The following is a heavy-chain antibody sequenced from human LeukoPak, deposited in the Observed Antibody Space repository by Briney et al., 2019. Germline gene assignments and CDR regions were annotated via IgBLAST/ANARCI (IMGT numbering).Heavy chain of an antibody. CDR1: GFTFSGSA. D-gene: IGHD5-18*01. CDR3: TRHWDTAMGDGYDY. V-gene: IGHV3-73*01. Sequence: PGGSLRLSCAASGFTFSGSAMHWVRQASGKGLEWVGRIRSKANSYATAYAASVKGRFTISRDDSKNTAYLQMNSLRTEDTAVYYCTRHWDTAMGDGYDYWGQGTLVTVSS. CDR2: IRSKANSYAT. J-gene: IGHJ4*02.